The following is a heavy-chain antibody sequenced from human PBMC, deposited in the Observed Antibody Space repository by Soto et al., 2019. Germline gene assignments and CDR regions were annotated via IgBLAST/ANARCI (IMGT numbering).Heavy chain of an antibody. CDR1: GFTFTSSA. D-gene: IGHD6-19*01. CDR2: IVVGSGNT. Sequence: QMQLVQSGPEVKKPGTSVKVSCKASGFTFTSSAVQWVRQARGQRLEWIGWIVVGSGNTNYAQKFQERVTITRDMSTSTAYMELSSLRSEDTAVYYCAADGGYSSGWYGSSAFDIWGQGTMVTVSS. J-gene: IGHJ3*02. V-gene: IGHV1-58*01. CDR3: AADGGYSSGWYGSSAFDI.